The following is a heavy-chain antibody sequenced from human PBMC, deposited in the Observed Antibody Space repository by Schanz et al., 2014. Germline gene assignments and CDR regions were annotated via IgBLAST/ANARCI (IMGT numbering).Heavy chain of an antibody. CDR2: IIPILGIA. D-gene: IGHD6-13*01. Sequence: QVQLVQSGAEVKKPGSSVKVSCKASGGTFSTYTISWVRQAPGQGLEWMGRIIPILGIANYAQKFQGRVTITADKSNFTDYMDVSSLRSEDTAVYYCASSGAGYSSSWDFDYWGQGTLITVSS. CDR3: ASSGAGYSSSWDFDY. V-gene: IGHV1-69*02. CDR1: GGTFSTYT. J-gene: IGHJ4*02.